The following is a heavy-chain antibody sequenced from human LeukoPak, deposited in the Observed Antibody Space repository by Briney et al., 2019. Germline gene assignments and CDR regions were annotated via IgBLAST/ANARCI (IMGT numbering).Heavy chain of an antibody. J-gene: IGHJ4*02. CDR3: ARDKKTYYYDSSGYSGIDY. V-gene: IGHV4-39*02. CDR1: GSSISSSSYY. CDR2: IYYSGST. D-gene: IGHD3-22*01. Sequence: SETLSLTCTVSGSSISSSSYYWGWIRQPPGKGLEWIGSIYYSGSTYYNPSLKSRVTISVDTSKNQFSLKLSSVTAADTAVYYCARDKKTYYYDSSGYSGIDYWGQGTLVTVSS.